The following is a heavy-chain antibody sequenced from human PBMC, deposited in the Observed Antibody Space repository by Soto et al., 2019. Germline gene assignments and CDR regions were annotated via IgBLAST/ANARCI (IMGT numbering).Heavy chain of an antibody. Sequence: SETLSLTCTVSGGSISSSSYYWGWIRQPPGKGLEWIGSIYYSGSTYYNPSLKSRVTISVDTSKNQFSLRLSSVTAADTAVYYCAIIVVVPAAMSTWFDPWGQGTLVTVSS. CDR3: AIIVVVPAAMSTWFDP. V-gene: IGHV4-39*01. D-gene: IGHD2-2*01. CDR1: GGSISSSSYY. CDR2: IYYSGST. J-gene: IGHJ5*02.